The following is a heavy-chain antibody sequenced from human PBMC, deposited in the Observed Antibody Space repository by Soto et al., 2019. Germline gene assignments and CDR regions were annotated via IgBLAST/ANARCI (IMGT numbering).Heavy chain of an antibody. CDR3: TINYYDTSGYSIDI. Sequence: GGSLRLSCAASGFTFSAHYMDWVRQAPEKGLEWVGRSRNKDNSYNTEYAASVKGRFTLSRDDSKSSLYLQMNSLKTEDTAVYYCTINYYDTSGYSIDIWGQGTMVTVSS. CDR1: GFTFSAHY. CDR2: SRNKDNSYNT. J-gene: IGHJ3*02. V-gene: IGHV3-72*01. D-gene: IGHD3-22*01.